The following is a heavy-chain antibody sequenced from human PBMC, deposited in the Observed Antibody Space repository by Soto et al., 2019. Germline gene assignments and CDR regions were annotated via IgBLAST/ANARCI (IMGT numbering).Heavy chain of an antibody. J-gene: IGHJ6*02. CDR2: SIPVLSVT. CDR3: ARRRYCGLDCYTKYYYGMDV. Sequence: QVQLVQSGPEVKKPGSSVRISCRSGGDTFSSYTVSWVRQTPGQGLEWMGRSIPVLSVTNYSRKFKGRMTITADKSKTTANMELSSLKSEDTARYYCARRRYCGLDCYTKYYYGMDVWGQGTSVSVSS. D-gene: IGHD2-21*02. V-gene: IGHV1-69*02. CDR1: GDTFSSYT.